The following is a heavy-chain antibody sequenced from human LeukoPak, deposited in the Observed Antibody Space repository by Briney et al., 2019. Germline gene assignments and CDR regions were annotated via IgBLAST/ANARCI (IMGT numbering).Heavy chain of an antibody. D-gene: IGHD2-2*01. CDR2: INHSGST. J-gene: IGHJ4*02. CDR1: GGSFSGYY. V-gene: IGHV4-34*01. CDR3: ARTGRYDPIDY. Sequence: SETLSLTCAVYGGSFSGYYWSWIRQPPGKGLEWIGEINHSGSTNYNPSLKSRVTISVDTSKNQFSLKLSSVTAADTAVYYCARTGRYDPIDYWGQGTLVTVSS.